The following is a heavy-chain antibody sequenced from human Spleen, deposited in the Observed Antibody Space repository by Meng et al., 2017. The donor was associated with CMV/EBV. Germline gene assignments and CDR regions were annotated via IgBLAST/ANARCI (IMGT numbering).Heavy chain of an antibody. Sequence: SVKFSCKASGGTFSSYAISWVRQAPGQGLEWMGGIIPIFGTANYAQKFQGRVTITTDESTSTAYMELSSLRSEDTAVYYCARSYGYSYGQTDYWGQGTLVTVSS. J-gene: IGHJ4*02. CDR2: IIPIFGTA. CDR3: ARSYGYSYGQTDY. V-gene: IGHV1-69*05. D-gene: IGHD5-18*01. CDR1: GGTFSSYA.